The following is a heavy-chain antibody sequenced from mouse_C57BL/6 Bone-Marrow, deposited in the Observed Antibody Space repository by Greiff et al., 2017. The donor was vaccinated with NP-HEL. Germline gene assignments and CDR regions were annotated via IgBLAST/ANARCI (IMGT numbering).Heavy chain of an antibody. CDR1: GFTFSSYG. D-gene: IGHD1-1*01. V-gene: IGHV5-6*02. Sequence: EVKLVESGGDLVKPGGSLKLSCAASGFTFSSYGMSWVRQTPDKRLEWVATISSGGSYTYYPDSVKGRFTISRDNAKNTLYLQMSSLKSEDTAMYYCARRDYYGSGFESWGQGTTLTVSS. J-gene: IGHJ2*01. CDR3: ARRDYYGSGFES. CDR2: ISSGGSYT.